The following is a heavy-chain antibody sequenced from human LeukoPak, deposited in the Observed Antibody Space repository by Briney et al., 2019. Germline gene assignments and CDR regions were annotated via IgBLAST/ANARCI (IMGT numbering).Heavy chain of an antibody. D-gene: IGHD4-17*01. J-gene: IGHJ4*02. CDR2: INPSGGST. CDR3: ARNPVTTKYFDY. V-gene: IGHV1-46*01. Sequence: ASVKVSCKASGYTFTSYYMHWVRQAPGQGLKWMGIINPSGGSTRYAQKFQGRVTMTGDTSTSTVYMELSSLRSEDTAVYYCARNPVTTKYFDYWGQGTLVTVSS. CDR1: GYTFTSYY.